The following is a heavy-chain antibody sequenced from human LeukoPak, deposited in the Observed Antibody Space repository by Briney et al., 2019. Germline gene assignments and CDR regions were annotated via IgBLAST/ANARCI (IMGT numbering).Heavy chain of an antibody. Sequence: SETLSLTCTVSGGSISSGGYYWSWIRQHPGKGLEWIGYIYYSGSTYYNPSLKSRVTISVDTSKNQFSLKLSSVTAADTAVYYCAKGSSSSWDYYYYGLDVWGQGTTVTVSS. V-gene: IGHV4-31*03. CDR1: GGSISSGGYY. J-gene: IGHJ6*02. CDR2: IYYSGST. CDR3: AKGSSSSWDYYYYGLDV. D-gene: IGHD6-13*01.